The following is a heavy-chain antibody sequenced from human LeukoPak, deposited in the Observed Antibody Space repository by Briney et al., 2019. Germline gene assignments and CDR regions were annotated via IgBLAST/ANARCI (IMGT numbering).Heavy chain of an antibody. V-gene: IGHV4-31*03. Sequence: SETLSLTCTVSGGSISSGGYYWSWIRQHPGKGLEWIGYIYYSGSTYYNPSLKSRVTISVDTSKNQFSLKLSSVTAADTAVYYCGRYIVATIDAFDIWGQGTMVTVSS. J-gene: IGHJ3*02. CDR1: GGSISSGGYY. D-gene: IGHD5-12*01. CDR3: GRYIVATIDAFDI. CDR2: IYYSGST.